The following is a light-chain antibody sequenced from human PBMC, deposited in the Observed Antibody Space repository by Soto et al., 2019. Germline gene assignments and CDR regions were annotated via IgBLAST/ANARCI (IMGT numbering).Light chain of an antibody. CDR1: QGIRND. Sequence: DIPMTQSPSSLSASVGDRVTITCRASQGIRNDLAWYQQKPGKAPKRLIYVASSLQSGVPSRFNGSGSGTEFPLTISRLQPEDSATYYRLQQKSYPLTFGGGTKVEIK. CDR3: LQQKSYPLT. J-gene: IGKJ4*01. CDR2: VAS. V-gene: IGKV1-17*01.